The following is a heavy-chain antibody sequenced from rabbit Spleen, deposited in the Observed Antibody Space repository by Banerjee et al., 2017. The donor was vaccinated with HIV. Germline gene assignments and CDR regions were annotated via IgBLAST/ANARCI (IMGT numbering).Heavy chain of an antibody. D-gene: IGHD1-1*01. J-gene: IGHJ4*01. V-gene: IGHV1S40*01. Sequence: VESGGGLVKPGASLTLTCTASGFSFSSSYDMCWVRQAPGKGLEWIGCIYTGNGKTYYASWAKGRFTISKSSSTTVTLQMTSLTAADTATYFCARVPYIGSGWCIYQFNLWGQGTLVTVS. CDR1: GFSFSSSYD. CDR2: IYTGNGKT. CDR3: ARVPYIGSGWCIYQFNL.